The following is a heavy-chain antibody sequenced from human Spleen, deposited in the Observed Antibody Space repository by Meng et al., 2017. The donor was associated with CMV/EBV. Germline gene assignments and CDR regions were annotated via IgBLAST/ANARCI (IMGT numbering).Heavy chain of an antibody. D-gene: IGHD3-10*01. CDR2: IIPISATA. CDR1: TFISNA. CDR3: ATGSPPAGGEMPTRGFDS. J-gene: IGHJ4*02. V-gene: IGHV1-69*05. Sequence: TFISNALGWVRQAPGQGLEWMGGIIPISATANYAQRFKGRIAITTDESTNTAYMEMSGLRSEDTAMYYCATGSPPAGGEMPTRGFDSWGQGTLVTVSS.